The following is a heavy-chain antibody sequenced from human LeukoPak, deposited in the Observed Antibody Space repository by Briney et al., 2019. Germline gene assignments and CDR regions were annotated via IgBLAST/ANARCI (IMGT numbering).Heavy chain of an antibody. V-gene: IGHV4-59*01. CDR2: IYYSGST. CDR3: AREVMVRGVIIFDY. CDR1: GGSISSYY. Sequence: SETLSLTCTVSGGSISSYYWSWIRQPPGKGLEWIGYIYYSGSTNYNPSLKSRVTISVDTSKNQFSLELSSVTAADTAVYYCAREVMVRGVIIFDYWGQGTLVTASS. J-gene: IGHJ4*02. D-gene: IGHD3-10*01.